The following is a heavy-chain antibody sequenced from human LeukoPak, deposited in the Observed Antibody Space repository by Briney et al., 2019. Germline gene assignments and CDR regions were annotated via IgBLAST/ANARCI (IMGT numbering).Heavy chain of an antibody. CDR2: IIPVLGIT. CDR3: ARDEATVTTGGY. D-gene: IGHD4-17*01. Sequence: GASVKVSCKASGGTFTSYAISWVRQAPGQGLEWMGRIIPVLGITNSAQKFQGRVTITADYSTSTAYMDLSNLRSEDTAAYYCARDEATVTTGGYWGQGTLVTVSS. J-gene: IGHJ4*02. V-gene: IGHV1-69*04. CDR1: GGTFTSYA.